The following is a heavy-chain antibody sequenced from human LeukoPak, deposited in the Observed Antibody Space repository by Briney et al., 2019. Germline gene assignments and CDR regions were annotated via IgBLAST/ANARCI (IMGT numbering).Heavy chain of an antibody. V-gene: IGHV3-49*04. Sequence: GGSLRLSCAASGFTFSSYGMSWVRQAPGKGLEWVGFIRSQIYGGTPEYAASVKGRFTISRDDSEGVAYLQMNSLKTEDTAVYYCTRDQTPYYWGQGTLVTVSS. CDR1: GFTFSSYG. CDR2: IRSQIYGGTP. J-gene: IGHJ4*02. CDR3: TRDQTPYY.